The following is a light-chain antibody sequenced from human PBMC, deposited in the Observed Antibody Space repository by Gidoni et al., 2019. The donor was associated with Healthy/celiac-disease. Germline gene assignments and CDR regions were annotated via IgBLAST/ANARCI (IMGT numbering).Light chain of an antibody. Sequence: DIQLTQSPSSLSASVGDRVTITCQASQDISNYLNWYQQKPGKAPKLLIYDESNLETGVTSRFSGSGSGTDFTFTISSLQPEDIATYYCQQYDNLPSFTFGPGTKVEIK. CDR3: QQYDNLPSFT. CDR2: DES. CDR1: QDISNY. J-gene: IGKJ3*01. V-gene: IGKV1-33*01.